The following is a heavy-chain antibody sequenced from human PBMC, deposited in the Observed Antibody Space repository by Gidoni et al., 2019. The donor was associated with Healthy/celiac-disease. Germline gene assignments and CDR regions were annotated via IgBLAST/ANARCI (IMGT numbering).Heavy chain of an antibody. V-gene: IGHV4-34*01. CDR3: ARGRDRYYGSGTGRRFDY. Sequence: QAQLPPWGAGLLKPSETLSLTSAVSGGSFSGHYWRWIRQPPGKGLDWIGEINHGGITNYNPTLKSRVTISVDTSKNKFSLKLSSVTAADTAVYYCARGRDRYYGSGTGRRFDYWGQGTLVTVSS. D-gene: IGHD3-10*01. J-gene: IGHJ4*02. CDR1: GGSFSGHY. CDR2: INHGGIT.